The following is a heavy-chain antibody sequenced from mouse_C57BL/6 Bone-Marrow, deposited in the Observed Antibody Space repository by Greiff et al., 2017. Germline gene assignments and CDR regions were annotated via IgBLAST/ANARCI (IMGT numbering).Heavy chain of an antibody. D-gene: IGHD2-3*01. J-gene: IGHJ4*01. CDR2: INPYNGGT. V-gene: IGHV1-19*01. Sequence: EVKLQQSGPVLVKPGASVKMSCKASGYTFTDYYMNWVKQSHGKSLEWIGVINPYNGGTSYNQKFKGKATLTVDKSSSTAYMELNSLTSEDSAVYYCADGYYGAMDYWGQGTSVTVSS. CDR3: ADGYYGAMDY. CDR1: GYTFTDYY.